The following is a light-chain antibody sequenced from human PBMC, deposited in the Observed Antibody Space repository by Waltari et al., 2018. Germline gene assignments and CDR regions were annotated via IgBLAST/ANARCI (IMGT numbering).Light chain of an antibody. CDR2: WAT. CDR3: QQYYSTPLT. CDR1: QCCLYSSNNKNY. V-gene: IGKV4-1*01. Sequence: DIVMTQSPDSLAVSLGERATINCKSSQCCLYSSNNKNYLAWYQQKPGQPPKLLIYWATTRESGVPDRFSGSGSGTDFTLTISSLQAEDVAVYYCQQYYSTPLTFGGGTKVEIK. J-gene: IGKJ4*01.